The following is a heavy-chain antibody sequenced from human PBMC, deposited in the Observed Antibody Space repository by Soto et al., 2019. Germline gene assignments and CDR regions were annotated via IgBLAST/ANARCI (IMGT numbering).Heavy chain of an antibody. Sequence: QVQLQESGPGLVKPSQTLSLTCTVSGGSISSGGYYWSWIRQHPGKGLEWIGYIYYSGSTYYNPSLKSRVTISVDTSKNQFSLKLSSVTAADTAVYYCARARTTVTTGQNWFDPWGQRTLVTVSS. CDR2: IYYSGST. CDR3: ARARTTVTTGQNWFDP. D-gene: IGHD4-17*01. CDR1: GGSISSGGYY. J-gene: IGHJ5*02. V-gene: IGHV4-31*03.